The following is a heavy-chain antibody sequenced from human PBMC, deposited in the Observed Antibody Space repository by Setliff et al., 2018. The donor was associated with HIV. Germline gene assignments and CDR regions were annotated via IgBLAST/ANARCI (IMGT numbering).Heavy chain of an antibody. V-gene: IGHV4-34*01. Sequence: SETLSLTCAIYGGSFSGYYWTWIRQPPGKGLEWIGELNHSGSTSYNPSLKSRVTISVDTSKNQFSLELNSVTAADTAVYYCARGRRGYYYNSHDFYWVRVYFDYWGQGTLVTVSS. CDR3: ARGRRGYYYNSHDFYWVRVYFDY. J-gene: IGHJ4*02. CDR2: LNHSGST. D-gene: IGHD3-22*01. CDR1: GGSFSGYY.